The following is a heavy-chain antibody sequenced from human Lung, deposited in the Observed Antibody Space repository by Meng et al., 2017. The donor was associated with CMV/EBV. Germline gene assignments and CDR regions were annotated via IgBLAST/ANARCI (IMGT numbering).Heavy chain of an antibody. CDR2: INWNSGSE. Sequence: GGSLRLSCAASGFNFDGYAMHWVRQAPGKGLEWVSSINWNSGSEGYGDSVKGRFTISRDNAKSSLYLQMNSLRAEDTALYFCAKDSFYASGSYYNYPYYLDSWGQGXLVTVSS. CDR3: AKDSFYASGSYYNYPYYLDS. J-gene: IGHJ4*02. D-gene: IGHD3-10*01. V-gene: IGHV3-9*01. CDR1: GFNFDGYA.